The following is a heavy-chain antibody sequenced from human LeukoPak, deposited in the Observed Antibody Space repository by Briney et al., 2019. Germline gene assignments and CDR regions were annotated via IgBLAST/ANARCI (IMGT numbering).Heavy chain of an antibody. CDR2: ISGSGADT. D-gene: IGHD2-2*01. Sequence: PGGSLRLSCAASGFTFSTYAMTWVRQSPGKGLEWVSAISGSGADTFYADSVKSRFTISRDNSKNTMYLQMNSLRAEDTATYYCAKGPVVPVATYYFDCWGQGTLVTVSS. J-gene: IGHJ4*02. CDR3: AKGPVVPVATYYFDC. V-gene: IGHV3-23*01. CDR1: GFTFSTYA.